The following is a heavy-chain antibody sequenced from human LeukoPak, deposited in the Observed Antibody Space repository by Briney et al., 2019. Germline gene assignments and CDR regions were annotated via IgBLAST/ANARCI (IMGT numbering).Heavy chain of an antibody. Sequence: KPSETLSLTCTVSGGSISSYYWSWIRQPPGKGLEWIGYIYYSGSTNYNPSLKSRVTISVDTSKNQFSLKLSSVTAADTAVYYCASSYYDRSGPAYWGQGTLVTVSS. CDR1: GGSISSYY. V-gene: IGHV4-59*01. D-gene: IGHD3-22*01. CDR2: IYYSGST. CDR3: ASSYYDRSGPAY. J-gene: IGHJ4*02.